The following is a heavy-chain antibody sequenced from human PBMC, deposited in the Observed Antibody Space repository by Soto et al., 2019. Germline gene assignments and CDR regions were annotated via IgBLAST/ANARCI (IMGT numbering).Heavy chain of an antibody. J-gene: IGHJ1*01. Sequence: PSETLSLTCAVSGVSISSYYWSWIRQPPGKGLEWIGYNYYSGTTNYNPSLKSRVTISVDTSKNQFFLRLTSVTAADTAVYYCVREAYIRYGPAIDHWGPGTLVTVS. CDR2: NYYSGTT. D-gene: IGHD2-21*01. CDR1: GVSISSYY. V-gene: IGHV4-59*01. CDR3: VREAYIRYGPAIDH.